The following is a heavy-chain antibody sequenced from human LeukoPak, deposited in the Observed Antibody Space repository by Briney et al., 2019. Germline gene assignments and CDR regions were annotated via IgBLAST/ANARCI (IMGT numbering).Heavy chain of an antibody. J-gene: IGHJ3*02. CDR3: ARVQLYYYDSSGYWRDAFDI. CDR1: GGPISSDY. D-gene: IGHD3-22*01. V-gene: IGHV4-59*01. CDR2: IYYSGST. Sequence: SETLSLTCNVSGGPISSDYWSWIRQPPGKGLEWIGYIYYSGSTNYNPSLKSRVTISVDTSKNQFSLKLSSVTAADTAVYYCARVQLYYYDSSGYWRDAFDIWGQGTMVTVSS.